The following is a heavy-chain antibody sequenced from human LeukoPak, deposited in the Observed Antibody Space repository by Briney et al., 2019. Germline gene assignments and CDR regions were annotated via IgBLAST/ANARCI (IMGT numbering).Heavy chain of an antibody. V-gene: IGHV4-59*12. CDR1: GDSISSYY. D-gene: IGHD2/OR15-2a*01. CDR2: IFYSGSP. Sequence: PSETLSLTCTVSGDSISSYYWSWIRQPPGKGLEWIGNIFYSGSPNYNPSLKSRVTTSFDTSKNQFSLKLSFVTAEDTAVYYCARGSRIRYFDYWGQGTLVTVSS. CDR3: ARGSRIRYFDY. J-gene: IGHJ4*02.